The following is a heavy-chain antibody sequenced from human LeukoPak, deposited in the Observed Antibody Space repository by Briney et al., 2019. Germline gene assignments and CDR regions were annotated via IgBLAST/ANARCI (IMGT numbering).Heavy chain of an antibody. J-gene: IGHJ4*02. CDR1: GFTFSSYW. CDR2: INHNGNVN. V-gene: IGHV3-7*03. CDR3: ARGARYGDYGSFEGAEGYFDY. Sequence: GGSLRLSCAASGFTFSSYWMNWARQAPGKGLEWVASINHNGNVNYYVDSVKGRFTISRDNAKNSLYLQMNSLRAEDTAVYHCARGARYGDYGSFEGAEGYFDYWGQGTLVTVSS. D-gene: IGHD4-17*01.